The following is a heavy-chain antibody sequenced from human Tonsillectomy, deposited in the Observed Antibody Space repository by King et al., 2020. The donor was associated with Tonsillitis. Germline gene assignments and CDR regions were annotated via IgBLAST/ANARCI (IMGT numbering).Heavy chain of an antibody. V-gene: IGHV4-59*01. CDR1: GGSISSYY. CDR2: IYYSGST. Sequence: VQLQESGPGLVKPSETLSLTCTVSGGSISSYYWSWIRQPPGKGLEWMGYIYYSGSTNYNPSLKSRVTISIHTSKNQFSLKLSSVTAADTAVYYCARDLYGGFGDFGYWGQGTLVTVSS. CDR3: ARDLYGGFGDFGY. D-gene: IGHD3-10*01. J-gene: IGHJ4*02.